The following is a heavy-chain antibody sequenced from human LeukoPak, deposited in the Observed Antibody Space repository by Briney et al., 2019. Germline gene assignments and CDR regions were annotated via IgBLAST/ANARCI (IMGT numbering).Heavy chain of an antibody. CDR2: ISYDGSNR. CDR1: GFTFSNYG. J-gene: IGHJ6*02. Sequence: GRSLRLSCAASGFTFSNYGMNWVRQAPGKGLEWVAVISYDGSNRHYADSVKGRFNISRDNSENTLYLQMNSLRPEDTAVYYCAKVRLAYYGSGRRYGMDVWGQGTTVTVSS. V-gene: IGHV3-30*18. CDR3: AKVRLAYYGSGRRYGMDV. D-gene: IGHD3-10*01.